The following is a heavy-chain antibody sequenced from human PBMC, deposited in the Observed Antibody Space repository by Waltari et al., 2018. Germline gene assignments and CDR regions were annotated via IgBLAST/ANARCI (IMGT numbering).Heavy chain of an antibody. CDR3: ARAPGTVYYSSSWYPPYYYYGMDV. J-gene: IGHJ6*02. CDR1: GFTVSSNY. CDR2: IYSGGST. Sequence: EVQLVESGGGLIQPGGSLRLSCAASGFTVSSNYMSWVRQAPGKGLEGVSVIYSGGSTYYADSVNGRCTISRDNSKNTLYLQMSRLIAEDTAVYYCARAPGTVYYSSSWYPPYYYYGMDVWGQGTTVTVSS. D-gene: IGHD6-13*01. V-gene: IGHV3-53*01.